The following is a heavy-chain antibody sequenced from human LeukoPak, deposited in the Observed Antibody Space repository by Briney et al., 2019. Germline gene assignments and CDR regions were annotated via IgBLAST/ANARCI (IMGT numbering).Heavy chain of an antibody. V-gene: IGHV4-38-2*02. CDR1: GYSISSGYY. Sequence: SETLSLTCTVSGYSISSGYYWGWIRQPPGKGLEWIGSIYHSGSTYYNPSLKSRVTISVDTSKNQFSLKLSSVTAADTAVYYCASIQLWFSDFDYWGQGTLVTVSS. CDR3: ASIQLWFSDFDY. D-gene: IGHD5-18*01. J-gene: IGHJ4*02. CDR2: IYHSGST.